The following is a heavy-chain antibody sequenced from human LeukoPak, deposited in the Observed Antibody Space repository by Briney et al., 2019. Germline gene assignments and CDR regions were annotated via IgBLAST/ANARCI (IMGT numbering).Heavy chain of an antibody. CDR2: ISYDGSNK. V-gene: IGHV3-30*18. Sequence: GGSLRRSCAASGFTFTSYGMHWVRQAPGKGLEWVAVISYDGSNKYYADSVKGRFTISRDNSKNTLYLQMNSLRAEDTAVYYCAKDFFSSGWYGYPTSDYWGQGTLVTVSS. D-gene: IGHD6-19*01. CDR1: GFTFTSYG. CDR3: AKDFFSSGWYGYPTSDY. J-gene: IGHJ4*02.